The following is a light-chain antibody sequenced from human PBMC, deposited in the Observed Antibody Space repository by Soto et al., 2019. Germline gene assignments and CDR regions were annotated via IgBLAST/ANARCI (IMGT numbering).Light chain of an antibody. CDR1: QSVSRY. CDR2: TAS. J-gene: IGKJ4*01. V-gene: IGKV1-39*01. CDR3: QQGFSTPLT. Sequence: IQRTQSPSSLSACVGDRVTITCRASQSVSRYLNWYQQKPGRAPKLLISTASSLQSGVPSRFSGSGSGTDFTLTISSLQPEDFATYYCQQGFSTPLTFGGGTKADIK.